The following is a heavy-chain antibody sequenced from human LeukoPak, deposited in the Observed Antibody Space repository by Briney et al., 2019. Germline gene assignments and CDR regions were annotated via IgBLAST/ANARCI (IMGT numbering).Heavy chain of an antibody. CDR1: GHTFTGYY. J-gene: IGHJ4*02. Sequence: ASVKVSCKASGHTFTGYYVYWVRQAPGQGLEWMGWMNPNVGGANFPQKFQGRVTVTSDPAISAAYMELRRLRSDDTAVYYCARGVFGESLESWGQGTLVTVSA. CDR2: MNPNVGGA. CDR3: ARGVFGESLES. D-gene: IGHD3-10*02. V-gene: IGHV1-2*02.